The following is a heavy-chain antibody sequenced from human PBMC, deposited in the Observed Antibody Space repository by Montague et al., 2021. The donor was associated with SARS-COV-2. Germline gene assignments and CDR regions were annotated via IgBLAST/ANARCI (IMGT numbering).Heavy chain of an antibody. J-gene: IGHJ3*02. CDR2: IYDGGAV. D-gene: IGHD4-23*01. CDR1: GGSITGYY. CDR3: VRDHPYGGPRGAYDI. V-gene: IGHV4-59*01. Sequence: SETLSLTCTVSGGSITGYYWGWLRRSPGKGLEWIAYIYDGGAVNXNPSLVSRVTISTDTSKNQLSLKVNSVTAADTAVYYCVRDHPYGGPRGAYDIWGQGTVVTVSS.